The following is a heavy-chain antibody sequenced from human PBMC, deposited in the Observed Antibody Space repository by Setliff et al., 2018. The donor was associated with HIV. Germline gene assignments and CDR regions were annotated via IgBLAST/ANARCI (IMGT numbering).Heavy chain of an antibody. D-gene: IGHD3-22*01. CDR2: INHSGST. CDR1: GGSFRGYY. V-gene: IGHV4-34*01. CDR3: ASTAYDSSGYSY. Sequence: SETLSLTCAVYGGSFRGYYWSWIRQPPGKGLEWIGEINHSGSTNYNPSLKSRVTISVDTSRNQFSLKLSSVTAADTAVYYGASTAYDSSGYSYWGQGTLVTVSS. J-gene: IGHJ4*02.